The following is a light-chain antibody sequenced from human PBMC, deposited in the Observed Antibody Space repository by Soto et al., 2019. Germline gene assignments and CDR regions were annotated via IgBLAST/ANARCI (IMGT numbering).Light chain of an antibody. CDR2: EVS. CDR3: TSFTTISTWV. CDR1: SSDVGGYNY. J-gene: IGLJ3*02. V-gene: IGLV2-14*01. Sequence: QSVLTQPASVSGSPGQSITISCTGTSSDVGGYNYVSWFQQHPGKAPTLKIYEVSNRPSGVSNRFSGSKSGNTASLTISELQAEDEADYYCTSFTTISTWVFGGGTKVTVL.